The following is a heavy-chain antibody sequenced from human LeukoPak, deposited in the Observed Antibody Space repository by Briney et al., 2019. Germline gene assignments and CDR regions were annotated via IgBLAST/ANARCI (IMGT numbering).Heavy chain of an antibody. Sequence: GGSLRLSCAASGFTFSSYGMHWVRQAPGKGLEWVAFIRYDGSNKYYADSVKGRFTISRDNSKNTLYLQMNSLRAEDTAVYYCAKGGGDCSSTSCYQKYCFDYWGQGTLVTVSS. J-gene: IGHJ4*02. CDR3: AKGGGDCSSTSCYQKYCFDY. CDR1: GFTFSSYG. CDR2: IRYDGSNK. D-gene: IGHD2-2*01. V-gene: IGHV3-30*02.